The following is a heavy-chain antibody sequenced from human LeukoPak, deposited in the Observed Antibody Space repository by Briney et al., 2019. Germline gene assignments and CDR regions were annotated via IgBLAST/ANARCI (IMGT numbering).Heavy chain of an antibody. Sequence: SETLSLTCTVSGGSISSYYWSWIRQPPGKGLEWIGYIYYSGSANYNPSLESRVTISVDTSKNQFSLKLSSVTAADTAVYYCASDSGSYIDYWGQGTRVTVSS. CDR3: ASDSGSYIDY. V-gene: IGHV4-59*08. CDR2: IYYSGSA. CDR1: GGSISSYY. J-gene: IGHJ4*02. D-gene: IGHD1-26*01.